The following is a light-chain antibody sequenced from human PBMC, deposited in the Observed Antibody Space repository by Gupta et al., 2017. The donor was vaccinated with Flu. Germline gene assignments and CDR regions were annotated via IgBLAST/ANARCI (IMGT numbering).Light chain of an antibody. CDR2: GKN. V-gene: IGLV3-19*01. CDR1: SLRDYY. Sequence: SSELTQDPAVSVALRESVKITCQGDSLRDYYESWYQQKPGHAPVLVISGKNNRPSGIPDRFSGSSSGNTASLTITGAQAEDEADYYWTSQGRSGAQDVFGTGIKVTVL. CDR3: TSQGRSGAQDV. J-gene: IGLJ1*01.